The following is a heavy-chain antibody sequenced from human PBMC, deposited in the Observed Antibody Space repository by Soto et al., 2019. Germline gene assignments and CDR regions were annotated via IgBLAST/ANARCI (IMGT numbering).Heavy chain of an antibody. D-gene: IGHD3-10*01. J-gene: IGHJ6*02. V-gene: IGHV4-34*01. CDR2: INHSGST. CDR3: ARGSVLLWFGELWYYYYGMAV. CDR1: GGSFSGYY. Sequence: SETLSLTCAVYGGSFSGYYWSWIRQPPGKGLEWIGEINHSGSTNYNPSLKSRVTISVDTSKNQFSLKLSSVTAADTAVYYCARGSVLLWFGELWYYYYGMAVWGQGTTVTVSS.